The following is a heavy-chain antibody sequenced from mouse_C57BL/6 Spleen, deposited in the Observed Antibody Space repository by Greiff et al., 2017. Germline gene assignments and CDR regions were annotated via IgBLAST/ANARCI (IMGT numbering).Heavy chain of an antibody. Sequence: EVMLVESGGGLVKPGGSLKLSCAASGFTFSSYAMSWVRQTPEKRLEWVATISDGGSYTYYPDNVKGRFTISRDNAKNNLYLQMSHLKSEDTAMYYCARDRMYGNYSCAMDYWGQGTSVTVSS. CDR2: ISDGGSYT. V-gene: IGHV5-4*01. CDR3: ARDRMYGNYSCAMDY. CDR1: GFTFSSYA. D-gene: IGHD2-10*02. J-gene: IGHJ4*01.